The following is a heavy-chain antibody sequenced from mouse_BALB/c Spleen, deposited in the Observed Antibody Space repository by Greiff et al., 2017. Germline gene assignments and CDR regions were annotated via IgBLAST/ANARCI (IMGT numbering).Heavy chain of an antibody. Sequence: GGGLVQPKGSLKLSCAASGFTFNTYAMNWVRQAPGKGLEWVARIRSKSNNYATYYADSVKDRFTISRDDSQSMLYLQMNNLKTEDTAMYYCVKEYGNFYWYFDVWGAGTTVTVSS. CDR1: GFTFNTYA. V-gene: IGHV10-1*02. D-gene: IGHD2-10*02. J-gene: IGHJ1*01. CDR2: IRSKSNNYAT. CDR3: VKEYGNFYWYFDV.